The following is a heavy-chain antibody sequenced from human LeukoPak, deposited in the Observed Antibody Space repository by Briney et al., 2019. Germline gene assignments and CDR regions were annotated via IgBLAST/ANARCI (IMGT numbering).Heavy chain of an antibody. Sequence: PSETLSLTCAVSGYSISSGYYWGWIRQPPGKGLEWIGSIYHSGSTYYNPSLKSRVTISVDTSKNQFSLKLSSVTAADTAVYYCARLTLGFWSGYYKYYFDYWGQGTLVTVSS. CDR2: IYHSGST. CDR1: GYSISSGYY. D-gene: IGHD3-3*01. CDR3: ARLTLGFWSGYYKYYFDY. V-gene: IGHV4-38-2*01. J-gene: IGHJ4*02.